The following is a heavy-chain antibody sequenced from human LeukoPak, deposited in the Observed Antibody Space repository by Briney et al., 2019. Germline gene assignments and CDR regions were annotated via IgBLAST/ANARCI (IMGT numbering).Heavy chain of an antibody. J-gene: IGHJ4*02. Sequence: ASVKVSFNASEYAFTFYHIQWTRQAPGQGLEWMAWINPDSGDTNYAQKFQGRVTMTRDTSISTAYMEVSSLRSDDTAVYYCAHCAGGHWASAYWGQGTLVTVSS. CDR3: AHCAGGHWASAY. CDR2: INPDSGDT. V-gene: IGHV1-2*02. D-gene: IGHD7-27*01. CDR1: EYAFTFYH.